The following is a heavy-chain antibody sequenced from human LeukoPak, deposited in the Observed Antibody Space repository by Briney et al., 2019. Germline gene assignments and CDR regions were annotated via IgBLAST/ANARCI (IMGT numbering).Heavy chain of an antibody. CDR2: LKSKTDGGTT. Sequence: GGSLRLSCAASGSAFSYAWMSWVRQTPGKGLEWVGRLKSKTDGGTTDYAAPVKGRFTISRDDSKNTLYLQMNNLKTEDTAVYYCITDRYYDAAYTTWGQGTLVTVSS. V-gene: IGHV3-15*01. CDR1: GSAFSYAW. CDR3: ITDRYYDAAYTT. D-gene: IGHD3-22*01. J-gene: IGHJ4*02.